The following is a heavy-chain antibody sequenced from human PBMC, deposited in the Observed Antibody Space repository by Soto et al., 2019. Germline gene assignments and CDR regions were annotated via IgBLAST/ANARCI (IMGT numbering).Heavy chain of an antibody. J-gene: IGHJ4*02. D-gene: IGHD6-6*01. CDR3: ARDPDSLAPPPY. Sequence: GGSLRLSCAASGFTFSSYSMNWVRQAPGKGLEWVSSISSSSSYIYYADSVKGRFTISRDNAKNSLYLQMNSLRAEDTAVYYCARDPDSLAPPPYWGQGTLVTVSS. CDR1: GFTFSSYS. CDR2: ISSSSSYI. V-gene: IGHV3-21*01.